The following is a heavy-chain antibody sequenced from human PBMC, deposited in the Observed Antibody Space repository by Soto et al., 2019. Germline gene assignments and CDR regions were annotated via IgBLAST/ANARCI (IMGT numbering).Heavy chain of an antibody. Sequence: HVQLVQSGAEVKKPGASVQVSCKASGYTFYSYGISWLRHAPGQGLEWMGRISAYNGNTNYAQNHQGRVTMTTETSTSTAYMELRRLRSDTTAVYYFARVLTAAGFHYWGQGTLVTVSS. J-gene: IGHJ4*02. CDR1: GYTFYSYG. V-gene: IGHV1-18*01. D-gene: IGHD6-13*01. CDR3: ARVLTAAGFHY. CDR2: ISAYNGNT.